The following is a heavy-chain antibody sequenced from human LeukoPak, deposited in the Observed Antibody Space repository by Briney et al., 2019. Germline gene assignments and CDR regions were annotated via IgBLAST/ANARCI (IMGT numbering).Heavy chain of an antibody. J-gene: IGHJ4*02. D-gene: IGHD2-21*02. CDR1: GGSFSGYY. V-gene: IGHV4-34*01. CDR3: ARRGSNHGGDPL. CDR2: INHSGST. Sequence: SETLSLTCAVYGGSFSGYYWTWIRQPPGKGLEWTGEINHSGSTSNNPSLKSRVTVSVDTSKNQFSLKMTSVTAADTAVYFCARRGSNHGGDPLWGQGTLVTVSS.